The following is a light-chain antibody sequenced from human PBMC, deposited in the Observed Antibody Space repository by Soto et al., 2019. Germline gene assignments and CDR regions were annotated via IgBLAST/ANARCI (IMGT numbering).Light chain of an antibody. J-gene: IGLJ2*01. CDR1: SSDVGGYNY. CDR2: EVG. CDR3: SSYTSSSIVV. V-gene: IGLV2-14*01. Sequence: QSVLTQPASVSGSPGQSITISCTGTSSDVGGYNYVSWYQQHPGKAPKLMIYEVGNRPSGVSNRFSGSKSGNTASLTISGLQAEDEADYYCSSYTSSSIVVFGGGTQLTVL.